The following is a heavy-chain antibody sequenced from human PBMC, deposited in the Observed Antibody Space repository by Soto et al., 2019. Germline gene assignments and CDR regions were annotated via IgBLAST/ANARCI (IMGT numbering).Heavy chain of an antibody. J-gene: IGHJ6*02. V-gene: IGHV1-46*01. CDR3: ARPMVRGVRYYYYGMDV. CDR1: GYTFTSYY. D-gene: IGHD3-10*01. Sequence: ASVKVSCKASGYTFTSYYMHWVRQAPGQGLEWMGIINPSGGSTSYAQKFQGRVTMTRDTSTSTVYMELSSLRSEDTAVYYCARPMVRGVRYYYYGMDVWGQGTTVTVSS. CDR2: INPSGGST.